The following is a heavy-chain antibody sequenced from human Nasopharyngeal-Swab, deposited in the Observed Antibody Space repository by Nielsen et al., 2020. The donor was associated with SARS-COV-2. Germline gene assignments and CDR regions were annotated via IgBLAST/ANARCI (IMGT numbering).Heavy chain of an antibody. D-gene: IGHD6-13*01. CDR2: IKQDGSGK. CDR3: AARYSSSWWDAFDI. V-gene: IGHV3-7*01. Sequence: GGSLRLSCAASGFTFSSYWMSWVRQAPGKGLEWVANIKQDGSGKYYVDSVKGRFTISRNNAKNSLYLQMNSLRAEDTAVYYCAARYSSSWWDAFDIWGQGTMVTVSS. CDR1: GFTFSSYW. J-gene: IGHJ3*02.